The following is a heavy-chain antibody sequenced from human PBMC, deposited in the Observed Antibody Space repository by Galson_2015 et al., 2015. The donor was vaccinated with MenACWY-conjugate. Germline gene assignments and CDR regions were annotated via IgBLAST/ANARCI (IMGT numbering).Heavy chain of an antibody. CDR2: IRSKRNNYAT. D-gene: IGHD2-8*01. Sequence: SLRLACAASGFSFSDSAMHWVRQASGKGLEWVGRIRSKRNNYATTYAESVQGRLNIARDESERKAYLHMNSLKTEDTAIYYCTRQSPLNFDYWGQGVLVTVSS. J-gene: IGHJ4*02. CDR3: TRQSPLNFDY. CDR1: GFSFSDSA. V-gene: IGHV3-73*01.